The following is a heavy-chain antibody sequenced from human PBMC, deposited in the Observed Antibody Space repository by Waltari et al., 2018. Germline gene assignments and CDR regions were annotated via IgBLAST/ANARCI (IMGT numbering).Heavy chain of an antibody. CDR1: VYTFTSYD. J-gene: IGHJ6*03. V-gene: IGHV1-8*01. D-gene: IGHD6-19*01. CDR3: ARGGGRKGREAVAQRYYYYYMDV. CDR2: MNPNSGNT. Sequence: QVQLVQSGAEVKKPGASVKVSCKASVYTFTSYDINWVRQATGQGLEWMGWMNPNSGNTGYAQKFQGRVTMTRNTSISTAYMELSSLRSEDTAVYYCARGGGRKGREAVAQRYYYYYMDVWGKGTTVTVSS.